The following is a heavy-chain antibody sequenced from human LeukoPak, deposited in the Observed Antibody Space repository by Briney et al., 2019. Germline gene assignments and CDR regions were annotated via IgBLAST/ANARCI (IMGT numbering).Heavy chain of an antibody. CDR3: AKXGXXXXXXXXXXXXDY. CDR2: ISGSGGST. J-gene: IGHJ4*02. Sequence: GGSLRLSCAASGFTFSSYAMSWVRQAPGKGLEWVSAISGSGGSTYYADSVKGRFTISRDNSKNTLYLQMNSLRAEDTAVYYCAKXGXXXXXXXXXXXXDYWXQGTLVXV. CDR1: GFTFSSYA. V-gene: IGHV3-23*01.